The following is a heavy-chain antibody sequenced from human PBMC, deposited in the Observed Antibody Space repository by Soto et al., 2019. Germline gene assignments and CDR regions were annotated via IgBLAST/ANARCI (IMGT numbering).Heavy chain of an antibody. V-gene: IGHV4-31*03. Sequence: SETLSLTCTVSGGSISSGGYYWSWIRQHPGKGLEWIGYIYYSGSTYYNPSLKSRVTISVDTSKNQFSLKLSSVTAADTAVYYCERDSSRDYYYGMDVWGQGTTVTVSS. CDR3: ERDSSRDYYYGMDV. D-gene: IGHD6-6*01. J-gene: IGHJ6*02. CDR2: IYYSGST. CDR1: GGSISSGGYY.